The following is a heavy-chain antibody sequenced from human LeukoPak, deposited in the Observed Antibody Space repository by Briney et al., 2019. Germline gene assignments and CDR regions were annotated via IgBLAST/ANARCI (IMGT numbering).Heavy chain of an antibody. CDR3: ASGSGQWLALGY. J-gene: IGHJ4*02. Sequence: GGSLRLSCAASGFTFSSYGMHWVRQAPGKGLEWVAVIWYDGSNEYYADSVKGRFTISRDNSKNTLYLQMNSLRAEDTAVYYCASGSGQWLALGYWGQGTLVTVSS. CDR2: IWYDGSNE. D-gene: IGHD6-19*01. CDR1: GFTFSSYG. V-gene: IGHV3-33*01.